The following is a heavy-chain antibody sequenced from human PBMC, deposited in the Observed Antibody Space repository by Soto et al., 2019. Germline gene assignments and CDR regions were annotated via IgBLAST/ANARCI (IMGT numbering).Heavy chain of an antibody. V-gene: IGHV4-39*07. J-gene: IGHJ6*02. CDR1: GGSVSSSSYY. CDR3: ARGPFSSSPYLYYYGMDV. D-gene: IGHD6-6*01. Sequence: PSETLSLTCTVSGGSVSSSSYYWSWIRQPPGKGLEWIGEINHSGSTNYNLSLKSRVTISVDTSKNQFSLKLSSVTAADTAVYYCARGPFSSSPYLYYYGMDVWGQGTTVTVSS. CDR2: INHSGST.